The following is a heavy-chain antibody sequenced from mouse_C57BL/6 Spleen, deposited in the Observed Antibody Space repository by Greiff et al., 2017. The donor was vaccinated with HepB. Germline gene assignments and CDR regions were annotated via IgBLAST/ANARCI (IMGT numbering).Heavy chain of an antibody. CDR2: INPGSGGT. Sequence: QVQLQQSGAELVRPGTSVKVSCKASGYAFTNYLIEWVKQRPGQGLEWIGVINPGSGGTNYNEKFKGKATLTADKPSSTAYMQLSSLTSEDSAVYFCARSEDYYGSSFDVWGTGTTVTVSS. D-gene: IGHD1-1*01. CDR1: GYAFTNYL. V-gene: IGHV1-54*01. CDR3: ARSEDYYGSSFDV. J-gene: IGHJ1*03.